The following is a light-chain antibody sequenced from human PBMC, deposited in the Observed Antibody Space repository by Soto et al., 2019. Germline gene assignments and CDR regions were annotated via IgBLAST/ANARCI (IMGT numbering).Light chain of an antibody. V-gene: IGLV1-40*01. CDR3: QSFDSSLSTFVV. CDR1: DSNIGAGYS. J-gene: IGLJ2*01. Sequence: QSALTQPPSVSGAPGQRVTLSCSGSDSNIGAGYSVHWYQQLPGKVPRLLIYGNNNRPSGVPDRFSGSKSGASASLAITGLQAEDEAVYYCQSFDSSLSTFVVFGGGTKLTVL. CDR2: GNN.